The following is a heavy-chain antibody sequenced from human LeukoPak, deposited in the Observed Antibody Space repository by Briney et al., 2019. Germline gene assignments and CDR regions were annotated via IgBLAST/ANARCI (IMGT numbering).Heavy chain of an antibody. CDR3: AKARNCDSASCYGVGDF. CDR2: ISTSSTYM. CDR1: GFPFSTHS. D-gene: IGHD2-2*01. J-gene: IGHJ4*02. Sequence: TGGALRLSCAASGFPFSTHSMNWVRQAPGKGLEWVSSISTSSTYMYYVDSVKGRFTISRDNAKNSLYLQMNSLRAEDTAVYYCAKARNCDSASCYGVGDFWGQGTLVTVSS. V-gene: IGHV3-21*01.